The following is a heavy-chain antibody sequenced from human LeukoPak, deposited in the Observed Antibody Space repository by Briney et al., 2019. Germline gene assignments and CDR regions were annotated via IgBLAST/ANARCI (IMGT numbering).Heavy chain of an antibody. J-gene: IGHJ4*02. CDR3: AKSLVGDAALLEWLSLKNPDPSFDY. D-gene: IGHD3-3*01. Sequence: GGSLRLSCAASGFTFSSYGMHWVRQAPGKGLEWVAFIRYDGSNKYYADSVKGRFTISRDNSKNTLYLQMNSLRAEDTAVYYCAKSLVGDAALLEWLSLKNPDPSFDYWGQGTLVTVSS. V-gene: IGHV3-30*02. CDR1: GFTFSSYG. CDR2: IRYDGSNK.